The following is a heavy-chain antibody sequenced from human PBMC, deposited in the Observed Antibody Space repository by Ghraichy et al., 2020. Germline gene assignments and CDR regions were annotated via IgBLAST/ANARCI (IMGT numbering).Heavy chain of an antibody. CDR1: GFTVSSNY. D-gene: IGHD6-19*01. V-gene: IGHV3-53*01. Sequence: GSLNISCVASGFTVSSNYMSWVRQAPGKGLEWVSVIYSGGNTYYADSVKGRFTISRDNSKNTLYLQMNSLRAEDTAVYYCARWSSGWYNDYWGQGTLVTVSS. J-gene: IGHJ4*02. CDR3: ARWSSGWYNDY. CDR2: IYSGGNT.